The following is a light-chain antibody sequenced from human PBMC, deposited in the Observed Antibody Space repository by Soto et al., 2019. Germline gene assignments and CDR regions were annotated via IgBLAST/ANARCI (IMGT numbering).Light chain of an antibody. CDR1: QSVSSN. CDR2: GAY. J-gene: IGKJ1*01. CDR3: KHYNSYSEA. Sequence: EIVMTQSPATLSVSPGERATLSCRASQSVSSNLAWYQQKPGQAPRLLIYGAYTRATGIPARFSGSGSGTEFTLTIRSLQPDDFATYYCKHYNSYSEAFGQGTKVDIK. V-gene: IGKV3-15*01.